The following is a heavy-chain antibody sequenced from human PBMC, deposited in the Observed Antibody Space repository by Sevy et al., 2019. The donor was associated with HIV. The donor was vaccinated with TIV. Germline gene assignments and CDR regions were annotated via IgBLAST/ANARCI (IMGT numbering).Heavy chain of an antibody. CDR3: ARGGTRGDYDSDY. J-gene: IGHJ4*02. CDR2: ISSSSSYI. V-gene: IGHV3-21*01. Sequence: GGSLRLSCAASGFTFSSYSMNWVRQAPGKGLEWVSSISSSSSYIYYAHSVKGRFTISRDNAKNSLYLQMNSLRAEDTAVYYCARGGTRGDYDSDYWGQGTLVTVSS. CDR1: GFTFSSYS. D-gene: IGHD2-21*02.